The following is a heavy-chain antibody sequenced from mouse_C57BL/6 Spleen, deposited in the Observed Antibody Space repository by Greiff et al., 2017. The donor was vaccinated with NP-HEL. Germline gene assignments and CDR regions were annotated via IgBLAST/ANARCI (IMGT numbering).Heavy chain of an antibody. J-gene: IGHJ2*01. D-gene: IGHD2-4*01. CDR1: GFTLSSYA. Sequence: EVHLVESGGGLVKPGGSLKLSCAASGFTLSSYAMSWVRQTPETRLEWVATISDGGSYTYYPDNVKGRFTISRDNAKNNLYRQMSHLKSEDTAMYYCARDPPYDYDRGGYYCDYWGKGTTRTVSS. V-gene: IGHV5-4*01. CDR3: ARDPPYDYDRGGYYCDY. CDR2: ISDGGSYT.